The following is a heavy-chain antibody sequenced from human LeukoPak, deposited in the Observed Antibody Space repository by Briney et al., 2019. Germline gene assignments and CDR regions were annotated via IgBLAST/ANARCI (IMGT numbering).Heavy chain of an antibody. CDR2: ISASGGTT. CDR3: ARDTASMIVVVTDFDY. Sequence: GGSLRLSCAASGFTFSNYAMSWVRQAPGKGLEWVSAISASGGTTYYADSVKGRFTISRDNAKNSLYLQMNSLRAEDTAVYYCARDTASMIVVVTDFDYWGQGTLVTVSS. J-gene: IGHJ4*02. D-gene: IGHD3-22*01. CDR1: GFTFSNYA. V-gene: IGHV3-23*01.